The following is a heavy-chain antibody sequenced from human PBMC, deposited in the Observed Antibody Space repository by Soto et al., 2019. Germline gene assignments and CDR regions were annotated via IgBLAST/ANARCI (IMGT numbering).Heavy chain of an antibody. Sequence: SLRLSCAASGFTLSSYGMHWVRQAPGKGLEWVAVISYDGSNKYYADSVKGRFTISRDNSKNTLYLQMNSLRAEDTAVYYCAKDQTDYYYYGMDVWGQGTTVTVSS. J-gene: IGHJ6*02. V-gene: IGHV3-30*18. CDR2: ISYDGSNK. CDR1: GFTLSSYG. CDR3: AKDQTDYYYYGMDV.